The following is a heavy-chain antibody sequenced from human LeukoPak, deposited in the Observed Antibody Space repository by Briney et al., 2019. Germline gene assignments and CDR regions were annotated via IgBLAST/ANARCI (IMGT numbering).Heavy chain of an antibody. D-gene: IGHD6-19*01. CDR2: INAYNGYT. CDR1: GYTFTHYG. V-gene: IGHV1-18*01. CDR3: ARGRGSSDWYYCDN. Sequence: ASVKVSCKASGYTFTHYGITWVRQAPGQRLEWMGWINAYNGYTNYAQKMQDRVTVTTDTSTSTAYMELRSLRSDDTAVYYCARGRGSSDWYYCDNWGQGTLVTVSS. J-gene: IGHJ4*02.